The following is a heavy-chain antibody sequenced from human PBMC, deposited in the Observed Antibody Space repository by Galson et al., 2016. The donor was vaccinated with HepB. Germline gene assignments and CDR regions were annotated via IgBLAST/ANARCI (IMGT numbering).Heavy chain of an antibody. CDR3: AKRRGGRYPDAFDI. Sequence: SLRLSCAASGFTFSNYGMHWVRQAPGKGLEWMAVISNDGSNKYYADSVKGRFTIPRDNSKNTLYLQMNSLRAEDTAVYYCAKRRGGRYPDAFDIWGQGTMVTVSS. V-gene: IGHV3-30*18. CDR1: GFTFSNYG. J-gene: IGHJ3*02. CDR2: ISNDGSNK. D-gene: IGHD1-14*01.